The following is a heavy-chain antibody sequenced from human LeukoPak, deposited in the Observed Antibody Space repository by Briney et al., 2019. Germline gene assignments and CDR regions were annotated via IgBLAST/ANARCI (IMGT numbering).Heavy chain of an antibody. CDR1: GGSISSSSYY. D-gene: IGHD2-2*01. CDR3: ARHVDIVVVPAVPGYYFDY. J-gene: IGHJ4*02. Sequence: SETLSLTCTASGGSISSSSYYWGWIRQPPGKGLEWIGSIYYSGSTYYNPSLKSRVTISVDTSKNQFSLKLSSVTAADTAVYYCARHVDIVVVPAVPGYYFDYWGQGTLVTVSS. CDR2: IYYSGST. V-gene: IGHV4-39*01.